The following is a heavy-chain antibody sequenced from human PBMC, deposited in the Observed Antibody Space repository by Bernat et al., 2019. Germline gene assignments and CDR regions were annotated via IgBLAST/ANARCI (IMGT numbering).Heavy chain of an antibody. V-gene: IGHV3-30-3*01. CDR2: ISYDGSNK. Sequence: QVQLVESGGGVVQPGRSLRLSCAASGFTFSSYAMHWVRQAPGKGLEWVAVISYDGSNKYYADSVKGRFTISRDNSKNTLYLQMNSLRAEDTAVYYCARGGTVTNHAPGTFDYWGQGTLVTVSS. D-gene: IGHD4-17*01. J-gene: IGHJ4*02. CDR1: GFTFSSYA. CDR3: ARGGTVTNHAPGTFDY.